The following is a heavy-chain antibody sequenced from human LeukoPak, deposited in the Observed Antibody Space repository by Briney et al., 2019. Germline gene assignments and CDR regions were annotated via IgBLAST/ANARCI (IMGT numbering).Heavy chain of an antibody. CDR3: ARQVSYNSGSYWFDP. V-gene: IGHV3-21*01. J-gene: IGHJ5*02. CDR1: GFTFSSYS. CDR2: ISSSSSYI. D-gene: IGHD3-10*01. Sequence: PGGSLRLSCAASGFTFSSYSMNWVRQAPGKGLEWFSSISSSSSYIYYADSVKGRFTISRDNAKNSLYLQMNSLRAEDTAVYYCARQVSYNSGSYWFDPWGQGTLVTVSS.